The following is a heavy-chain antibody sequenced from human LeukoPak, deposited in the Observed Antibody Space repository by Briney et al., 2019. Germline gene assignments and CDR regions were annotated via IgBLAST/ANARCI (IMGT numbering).Heavy chain of an antibody. CDR1: XFXXSXYG. CDR2: IWYDGSNK. J-gene: IGHJ4*02. CDR3: ARDISGYYYFDY. D-gene: IGHD3-22*01. V-gene: IGHV3-33*01. Sequence: PGGSLRLSCAASXFXXSXYGXHXVXXAXXXXXEXVXVIWYDGSNKYYADSVKGRFIISRXNSKNTLYLQMNSLRAEDTAVYYCARDISGYYYFDYWGQGALVTVSS.